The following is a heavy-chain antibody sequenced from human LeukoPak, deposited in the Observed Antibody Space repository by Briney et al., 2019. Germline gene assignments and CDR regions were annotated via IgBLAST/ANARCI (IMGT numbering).Heavy chain of an antibody. D-gene: IGHD2-8*01. Sequence: ASETLSLTCTVSGGSMTSNNYYWGWIRQPPGKGLEWIGNIHYSGSTYYSPSLKNRVTISVDTSKNQFSLRLKSVTAADTAVYYCWRPHCSNSVCSSSRVDFWGQGTLVTVSS. V-gene: IGHV4-39*01. CDR2: IHYSGST. CDR1: GGSMTSNNYY. CDR3: WRPHCSNSVCSSSRVDF. J-gene: IGHJ4*02.